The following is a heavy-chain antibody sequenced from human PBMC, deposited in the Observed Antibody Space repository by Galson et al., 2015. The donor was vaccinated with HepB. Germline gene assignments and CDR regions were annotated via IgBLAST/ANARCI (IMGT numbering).Heavy chain of an antibody. CDR3: ARGESLGGYYYYYYYMDV. V-gene: IGHV6-1*01. Sequence: CAISGDSVSSNSAAWNWIRQSPSRGLEWLGRTYYRSKWYNDYAVSVKSRITINPDTSKNQFSLHLNSVTPEDTAVYYCARGESLGGYYYYYYYMDVWGKGTTVTVSS. CDR1: GDSVSSNSAA. D-gene: IGHD3-10*01. J-gene: IGHJ6*03. CDR2: TYYRSKWYN.